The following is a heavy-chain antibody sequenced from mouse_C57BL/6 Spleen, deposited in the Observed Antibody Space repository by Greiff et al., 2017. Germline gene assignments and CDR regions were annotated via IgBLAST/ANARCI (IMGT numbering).Heavy chain of an antibody. J-gene: IGHJ4*01. Sequence: EVKLMESGGGLVKPGGSLKLSCAASGFTFSSYAMSWVRQTPEKRLEWVATISDGGSYTYYPDNVKGRFTISRDNAKNNLYLQMIHLKSEDTAMYYCARIYYGNYFYAMDYWGQGTSVTVSS. CDR3: ARIYYGNYFYAMDY. CDR2: ISDGGSYT. V-gene: IGHV5-4*03. CDR1: GFTFSSYA. D-gene: IGHD2-1*01.